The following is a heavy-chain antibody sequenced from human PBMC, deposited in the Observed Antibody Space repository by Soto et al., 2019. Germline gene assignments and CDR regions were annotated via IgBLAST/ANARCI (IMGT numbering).Heavy chain of an antibody. D-gene: IGHD3-10*01. CDR2: IHRTGST. CDR1: RGYISSYY. CDR3: ARESAGSGKNNWFDP. Sequence: SETLSLTCSVSRGYISSYYWRWVRQPPGKGLEWIGFIHRTGSTKYNPSLESRVTISVDTSQNQLSLRLSSVTAADTAVYYCARESAGSGKNNWFDPWGQGILVTVSS. J-gene: IGHJ5*02. V-gene: IGHV4-59*01.